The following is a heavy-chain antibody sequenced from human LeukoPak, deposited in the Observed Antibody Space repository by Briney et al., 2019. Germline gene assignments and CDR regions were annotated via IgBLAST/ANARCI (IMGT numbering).Heavy chain of an antibody. Sequence: GESLKISCKGSGYSFTSYWIGWVRQMPGKGLEWMGIIYPGDSDTRYSPSFQGQVTISADKSNSTAYLQWSSLKASDTAMYYCARHDNGGMVRGIIPADALDIWGQGTMVTVSS. CDR3: ARHDNGGMVRGIIPADALDI. CDR1: GYSFTSYW. J-gene: IGHJ3*02. V-gene: IGHV5-51*01. CDR2: IYPGDSDT. D-gene: IGHD3-10*01.